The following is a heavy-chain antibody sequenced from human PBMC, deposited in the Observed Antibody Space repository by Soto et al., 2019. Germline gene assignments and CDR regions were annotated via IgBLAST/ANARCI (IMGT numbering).Heavy chain of an antibody. V-gene: IGHV1-18*04. D-gene: IGHD2-21*01. Sequence: ASVKVSCKASGYTFSGYSITWVRQAPGHGLEWMGRISGYNGNTNYARTLRGRLTLTTDTSTSTAYMELRSLTSDGTAVYYCARDVFCGGAPACPDMDVWGQGTTVTVSS. CDR2: ISGYNGNT. CDR3: ARDVFCGGAPACPDMDV. CDR1: GYTFSGYS. J-gene: IGHJ6*02.